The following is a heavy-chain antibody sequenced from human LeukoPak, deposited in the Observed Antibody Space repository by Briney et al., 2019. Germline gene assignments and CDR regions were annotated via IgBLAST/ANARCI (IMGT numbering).Heavy chain of an antibody. D-gene: IGHD3-22*01. CDR1: GGSISTDNCY. CDR3: ARGEFYDSSGHYFFQH. V-gene: IGHV4-39*07. J-gene: IGHJ1*01. CDR2: IYYNGNT. Sequence: PSETLSLTCTVSGGSISTDNCYWGWIRQPPGKGLEWIGSIYYNGNTYYNPSLKSRVTISVDTSKNQFSLKVSSVTAADTAVYYCARGEFYDSSGHYFFQHWGQGTLVTVSS.